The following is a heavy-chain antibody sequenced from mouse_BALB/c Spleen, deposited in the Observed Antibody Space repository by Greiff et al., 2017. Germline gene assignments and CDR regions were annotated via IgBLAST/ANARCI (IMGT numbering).Heavy chain of an antibody. CDR2: ISYDGSN. Sequence: VQLKESGPGLVKPSQSLSLTCSVTGYSITSGYYWNWIRQFPGNKLEWMGYISYDGSNNYNPSLKNRISITRDTSKNQFFLKLNSVTTEDTATYYCARRWDGAMDYWGQGTSVTVSS. J-gene: IGHJ4*01. V-gene: IGHV3-6*02. CDR1: GYSITSGYY. CDR3: ARRWDGAMDY. D-gene: IGHD4-1*01.